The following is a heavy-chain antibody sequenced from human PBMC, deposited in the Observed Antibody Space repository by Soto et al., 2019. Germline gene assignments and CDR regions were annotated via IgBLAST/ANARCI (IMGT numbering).Heavy chain of an antibody. CDR1: GFTFSSYA. J-gene: IGHJ2*01. Sequence: QVQLVESGGGVVQPGRSLRLSCAASGFTFSSYAMHWVRQAPGKGLEWVAVISYDGSNKYYADSVKGRFTISRDNSKNXXYLQMNSLRAEDTAVYYCARDREASSGYYIWYFDLWGRGTLVTVSS. V-gene: IGHV3-30-3*01. CDR2: ISYDGSNK. CDR3: ARDREASSGYYIWYFDL. D-gene: IGHD3-22*01.